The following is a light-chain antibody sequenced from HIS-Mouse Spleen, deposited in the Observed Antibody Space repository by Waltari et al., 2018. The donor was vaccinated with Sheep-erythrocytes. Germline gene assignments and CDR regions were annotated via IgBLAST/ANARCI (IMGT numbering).Light chain of an antibody. CDR2: EVS. J-gene: IGLJ3*02. CDR1: SSDVGGYNY. CDR3: SSYAGSNNWV. Sequence: QSALTQPPSASGSPGQSVTIPCTGTSSDVGGYNYVSWYQQHPGKAPKLIIYEVSKRPSGVPDRFSGSKSGNTASLTVSGLQAGDEADYYCSSYAGSNNWVFGGGTKLTVL. V-gene: IGLV2-8*01.